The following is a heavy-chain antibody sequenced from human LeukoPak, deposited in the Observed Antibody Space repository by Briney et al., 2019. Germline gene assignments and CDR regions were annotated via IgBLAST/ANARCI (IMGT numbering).Heavy chain of an antibody. Sequence: GGSLRLSCAASGFTFSSYSMNWVRQAPGKGLEWVSSISTSSIYIYYADSVKGRFTISRDNARNSLYLQMNSLRAEDTAMYYCARGADGVSSNSRGWFDPWGQGTLVTVSS. CDR2: ISTSSIYI. CDR3: ARGADGVSSNSRGWFDP. D-gene: IGHD2-15*01. CDR1: GFTFSSYS. V-gene: IGHV3-21*01. J-gene: IGHJ5*02.